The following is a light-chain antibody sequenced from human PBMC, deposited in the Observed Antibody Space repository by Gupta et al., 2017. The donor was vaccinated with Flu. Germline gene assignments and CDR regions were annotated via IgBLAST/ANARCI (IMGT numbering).Light chain of an antibody. CDR2: WAS. Sequence: DIVMTQSPASLAVSLGERATINCKSSQSLFLTSNNKNSLAWYQHKSGQPPRLLIYWASTRESGVPDRFSGSGSGTDFSLTISSLQAEDVAVYYCQQYYKTPYWTFGQGTKVEIK. CDR3: QQYYKTPYWT. V-gene: IGKV4-1*01. J-gene: IGKJ1*01. CDR1: QSLFLTSNNKNS.